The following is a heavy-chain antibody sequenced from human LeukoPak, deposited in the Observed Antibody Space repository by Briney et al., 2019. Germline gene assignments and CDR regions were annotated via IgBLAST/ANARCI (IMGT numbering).Heavy chain of an antibody. J-gene: IGHJ6*03. CDR1: GFTFDDYG. CDR3: ARVASAMVTAYHYYYMDV. D-gene: IGHD5-18*01. Sequence: GGSLRLSCAASGFTFDDYGMSWVRQAPGKGLEWVSGINWNGGSTGYADSVKGRFTISRDNAKNSLYLQMNSLRAEDTALYYCARVASAMVTAYHYYYMDVWGKGTTVTVSS. V-gene: IGHV3-20*04. CDR2: INWNGGST.